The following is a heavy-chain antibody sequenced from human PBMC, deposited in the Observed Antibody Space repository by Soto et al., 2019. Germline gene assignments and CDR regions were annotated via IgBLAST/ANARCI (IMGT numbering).Heavy chain of an antibody. V-gene: IGHV2-26*01. Sequence: QVTLKESGPVLVKPTETLTLTCTVSGFSLSNARMGVSWFRQPPVKALEWLAHIFSNDEKSDSTSLKSRLTISKDTSKSQVVLTMTHMDPVDTATYYCARAKDSSGWYIWYFDLWGRGPLVTVSS. CDR3: ARAKDSSGWYIWYFDL. D-gene: IGHD6-19*01. CDR2: IFSNDEK. CDR1: GFSLSNARMG. J-gene: IGHJ2*01.